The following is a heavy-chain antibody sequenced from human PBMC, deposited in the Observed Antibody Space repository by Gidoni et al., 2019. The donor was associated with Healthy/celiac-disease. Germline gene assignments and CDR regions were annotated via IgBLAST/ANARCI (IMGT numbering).Heavy chain of an antibody. CDR3: ARGYDFWSGYYPNWFDP. D-gene: IGHD3-3*01. J-gene: IGHJ5*02. CDR1: GFTFSSYS. CDR2: ISSSSSYI. V-gene: IGHV3-21*01. Sequence: CAASGFTFSSYSMNWVRQAPGKGLEWVSSISSSSSYIYYADSVKGRFTISRDNAKNSLYLQMNSLRAEDTAVYYCARGYDFWSGYYPNWFDPWGQGTLVTVSS.